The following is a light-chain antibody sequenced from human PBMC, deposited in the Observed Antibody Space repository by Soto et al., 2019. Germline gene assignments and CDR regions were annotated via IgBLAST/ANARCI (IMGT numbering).Light chain of an antibody. CDR2: DVS. J-gene: IGLJ1*01. V-gene: IGLV2-14*03. CDR3: SSYTSSSTLYV. Sequence: QSALTQPASVSGSPGQSITISCTGISSDVGGYNYVSWYQQLPGKAPKLIIYDVSNRPSGVSNRFSASKSANAASLTISGLQAEDEADYYCSSYTSSSTLYVFGTGTKVTV. CDR1: SSDVGGYNY.